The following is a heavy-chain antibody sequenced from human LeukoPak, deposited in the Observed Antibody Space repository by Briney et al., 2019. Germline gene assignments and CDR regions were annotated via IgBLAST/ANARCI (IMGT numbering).Heavy chain of an antibody. CDR1: GFTFSSYG. Sequence: PGGSLRLSCAASGFTFSSYGMHWVRQAPGKGLEWVAFIRYDGSNKYYADSVKGRFTISRDNSKNTLYLQMNSLRAEDTAVYYCAKDITSGGSGSYYLDYWGQGTLVTVSS. CDR2: IRYDGSNK. D-gene: IGHD3-10*01. V-gene: IGHV3-30*02. CDR3: AKDITSGGSGSYYLDY. J-gene: IGHJ4*02.